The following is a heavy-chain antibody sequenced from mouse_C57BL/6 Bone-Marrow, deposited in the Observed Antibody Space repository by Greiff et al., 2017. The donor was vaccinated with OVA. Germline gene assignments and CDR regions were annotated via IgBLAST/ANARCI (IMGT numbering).Heavy chain of an antibody. V-gene: IGHV1-69*01. D-gene: IGHD2-5*01. CDR2: IDPSASYT. Sequence: QVQLQQPGAELVMPGASVKLSCKASGYTFTSYWMHWVKQRPGQGLEWIGEIDPSASYTNYNKKFKGKSTLTVDKSSSTAYMQLSSLTSEDSAVYYCAREGYYSNYVGFAYWGQGTLVTVSA. CDR1: GYTFTSYW. J-gene: IGHJ3*01. CDR3: AREGYYSNYVGFAY.